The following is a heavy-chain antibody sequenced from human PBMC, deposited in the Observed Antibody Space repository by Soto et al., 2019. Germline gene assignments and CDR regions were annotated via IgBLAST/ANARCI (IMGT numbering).Heavy chain of an antibody. J-gene: IGHJ4*02. D-gene: IGHD2-21*01. CDR2: INTAGDT. V-gene: IGHV3-13*01. CDR1: GFTFGIYY. Sequence: GGFLRVSSAAAGFTFGIYYGHWVRQATGKGLEWVSTINTAGDTYSPGSVKGRFTISRENAKNSLYLQMNSLRVDDTAVYFCVRGRDSGLYYFDSWGQGTLVTVSS. CDR3: VRGRDSGLYYFDS.